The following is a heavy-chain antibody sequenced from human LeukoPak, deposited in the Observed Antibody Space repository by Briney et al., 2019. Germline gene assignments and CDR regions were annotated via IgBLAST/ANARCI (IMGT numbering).Heavy chain of an antibody. CDR2: IKQDGSEK. V-gene: IGHV3-7*01. J-gene: IGHJ6*02. CDR3: ARDGIQLWFKYYYYYGMDV. Sequence: GGSLRLPCAASGFTFSSYWMSWVRQAPGKGLERVANIKQDGSEKYCVDSVKGRFTIARDNAMNSRYLQMNSLRAEDTAVYYCARDGIQLWFKYYYYYGMDVWGQGTTVTVSS. CDR1: GFTFSSYW. D-gene: IGHD5-18*01.